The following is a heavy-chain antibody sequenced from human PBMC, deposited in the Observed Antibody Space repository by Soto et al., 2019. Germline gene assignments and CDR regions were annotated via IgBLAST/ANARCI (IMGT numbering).Heavy chain of an antibody. V-gene: IGHV3-11*01. J-gene: IGHJ4*02. D-gene: IGHD3-10*01. Sequence: QVQLVESGGGWVKPGGSLRLSCAASAFTFSDYYMSWIRQAPGKGLEWLSYISQSGSPIYYADSVRGRFTVSRDNARNSLYLQMNSLRAEDTAVNYCAREGHTYGSDYWGQGTLVTVSS. CDR3: AREGHTYGSDY. CDR2: ISQSGSPI. CDR1: AFTFSDYY.